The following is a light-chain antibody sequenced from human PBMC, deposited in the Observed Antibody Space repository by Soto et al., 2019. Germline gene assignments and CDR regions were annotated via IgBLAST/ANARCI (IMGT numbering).Light chain of an antibody. CDR2: ATS. Sequence: EIVLTQSPGTLSLSPGERATLSCRASQSVGSSYLAWYQQKPGQAPRVLIFATSRRATDIPDRFSGSGSGTDFTLAIRRLEPEDFAVYYCQQRTDRPPWTFGQGTKVDIK. CDR1: QSVGSSY. V-gene: IGKV3D-20*02. J-gene: IGKJ1*01. CDR3: QQRTDRPPWT.